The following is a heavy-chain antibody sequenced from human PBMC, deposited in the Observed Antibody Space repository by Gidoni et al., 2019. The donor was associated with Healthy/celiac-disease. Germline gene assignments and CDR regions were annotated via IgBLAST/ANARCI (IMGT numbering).Heavy chain of an antibody. CDR2: ISGSGGST. CDR3: AALVSSSWPASYYFDY. V-gene: IGHV3-23*01. J-gene: IGHJ4*02. Sequence: EVQLLESGGGLVQPGGSLRLSCAASGFTFSSYAMSWVRQAPGKGLEWVSAISGSGGSTYYADSVKGRFTISRDNSKNTLYLQMNSLRAEDTAVYYCAALVSSSWPASYYFDYWGQGTLVTVSS. D-gene: IGHD6-13*01. CDR1: GFTFSSYA.